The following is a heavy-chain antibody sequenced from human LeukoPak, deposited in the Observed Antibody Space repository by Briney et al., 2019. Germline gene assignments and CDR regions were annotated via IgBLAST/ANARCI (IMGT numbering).Heavy chain of an antibody. CDR3: AKVTWSFGYRMDV. D-gene: IGHD3-10*01. J-gene: IGHJ6*04. CDR1: GFTFSTYA. CDR2: ISGSGEIT. V-gene: IGHV3-23*01. Sequence: SGGSLRLSCAASGFTFSTYAMSWVRQAPGKGLEWVSLISGSGEITYDAASVKGRFTISRDNSKHTVYLQMNSLRADDTAVYYCAKVTWSFGYRMDVWGIGTTVAVSS.